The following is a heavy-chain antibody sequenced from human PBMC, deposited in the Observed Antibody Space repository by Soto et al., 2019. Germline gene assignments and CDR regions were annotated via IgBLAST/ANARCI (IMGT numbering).Heavy chain of an antibody. V-gene: IGHV1-8*01. J-gene: IGHJ6*02. Sequence: QVQLVQSGAEVKKPGASVKVSCKASGYTFSSYDINWVRQASGQGLEWMGWMNPNTGDTSYAPKFRGRVTMTRNTSISTAYMDLSSLISKDTAVYYCASGSWFGELGNCDYGMDVWGQGTTVTVSS. D-gene: IGHD3-10*01. CDR1: GYTFSSYD. CDR2: MNPNTGDT. CDR3: ASGSWFGELGNCDYGMDV.